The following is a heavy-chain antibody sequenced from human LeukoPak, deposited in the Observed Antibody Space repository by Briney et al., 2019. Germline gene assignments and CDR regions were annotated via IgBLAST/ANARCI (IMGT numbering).Heavy chain of an antibody. D-gene: IGHD6-19*01. Sequence: GSVKDSCKASGYTFTSYDINWVRQAPGQGLEWMGWMNPNRGNTGYAQTFQGSGTMTRNTSISTACMELSSLRSEDTAVYYCARTSLGISGWYDWSMINYFDYWGQGTLVTVSS. V-gene: IGHV1-8*01. CDR1: GYTFTSYD. CDR3: ARTSLGISGWYDWSMINYFDY. CDR2: MNPNRGNT. J-gene: IGHJ4*02.